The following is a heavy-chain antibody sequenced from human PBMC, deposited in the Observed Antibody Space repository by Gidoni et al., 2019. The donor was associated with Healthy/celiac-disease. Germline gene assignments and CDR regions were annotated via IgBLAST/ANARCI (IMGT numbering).Heavy chain of an antibody. J-gene: IGHJ3*02. CDR3: ARRDYRYAFDI. D-gene: IGHD4-17*01. CDR1: GFTFSSYD. CDR2: IGTAGDT. Sequence: EVQLVESGGGLVQPGGSLSLSCSASGFTFSSYDMHWVRQATGKGLEWVSAIGTAGDTYYPGSVKGRFTISRENAKNSLYLQMNSLRAGDTAVYYCARRDYRYAFDIWGQGTMVTVSS. V-gene: IGHV3-13*01.